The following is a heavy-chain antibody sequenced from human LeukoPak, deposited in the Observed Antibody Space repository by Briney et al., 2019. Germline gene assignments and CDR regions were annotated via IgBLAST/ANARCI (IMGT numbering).Heavy chain of an antibody. CDR1: GYTFTSYG. J-gene: IGHJ6*03. Sequence: GASVKVSCKASGYTFTSYGISWVRQAPGQGLEWMGWVSAYNGNTGYAQKLQGRVTMTTDTSTSTAYMELRSLRSDDTAVYYCARAVGSSWYERYYYMDVWGKGTTVTVSS. V-gene: IGHV1-18*01. CDR2: VSAYNGNT. D-gene: IGHD6-13*01. CDR3: ARAVGSSWYERYYYMDV.